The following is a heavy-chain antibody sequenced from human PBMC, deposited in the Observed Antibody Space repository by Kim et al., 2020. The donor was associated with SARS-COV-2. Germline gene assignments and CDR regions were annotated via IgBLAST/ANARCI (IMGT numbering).Heavy chain of an antibody. D-gene: IGHD1-26*01. V-gene: IGHV3-30*03. CDR3: ARNLVGDTDLGP. CDR2: ISYEGSTQ. Sequence: GGSLRLSCVASGFTFSSHGMHWVRQAPGKGLEWVALISYEGSTQKYTDSVKGRFTVSRDNSKNTLFLQMNSLRPEDTAVYYCARNLVGDTDLGPWGQGTLVTVSS. J-gene: IGHJ5*02. CDR1: GFTFSSHG.